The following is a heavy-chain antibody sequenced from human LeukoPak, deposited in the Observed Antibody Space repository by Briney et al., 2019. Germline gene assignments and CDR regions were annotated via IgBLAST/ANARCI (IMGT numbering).Heavy chain of an antibody. J-gene: IGHJ5*02. Sequence: PGGSLRLSCVASGFTFTRNCMHWVRQAPGKGLDWVAAIPHDGSNAYYADSVKGRFTISRDDSKNTQYLQMNSLRIEDSAVYYCATGSDFYYASWGQGTLVTVSS. CDR3: ATGSDFYYAS. D-gene: IGHD3-3*01. CDR2: IPHDGSNA. CDR1: GFTFTRNC. V-gene: IGHV3-30-3*01.